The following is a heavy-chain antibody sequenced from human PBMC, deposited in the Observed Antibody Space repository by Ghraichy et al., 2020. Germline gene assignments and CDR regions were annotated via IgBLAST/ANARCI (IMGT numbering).Heavy chain of an antibody. V-gene: IGHV3-23*01. CDR2: IIGNGGST. Sequence: GGSQRLSCTASGFTFSNYAMSWVRQAPGKGLEYVSAIIGNGGSTYYADSVKGRFTISRDNSKNTLYLQMNSLGAEDTALYYCAKESLYGSGAYDAYDLDYWGQGTLVTVS. CDR3: AKESLYGSGAYDAYDLDY. CDR1: GFTFSNYA. J-gene: IGHJ4*02. D-gene: IGHD3-10*01.